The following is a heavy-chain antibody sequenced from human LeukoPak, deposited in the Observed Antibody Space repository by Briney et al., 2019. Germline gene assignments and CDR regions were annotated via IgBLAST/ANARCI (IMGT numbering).Heavy chain of an antibody. Sequence: GGSLRLSCAASGFTFSTYTMTWVRQAQGKGLEWVSVISGSGDITYYADSVKSRFTISRDNSKNTVYLQMNSLRAEDTAVYYCAKALGQWLVSGNGVDVWGQGTTVTVSS. D-gene: IGHD6-19*01. CDR3: AKALGQWLVSGNGVDV. J-gene: IGHJ6*02. CDR1: GFTFSTYT. V-gene: IGHV3-23*01. CDR2: ISGSGDIT.